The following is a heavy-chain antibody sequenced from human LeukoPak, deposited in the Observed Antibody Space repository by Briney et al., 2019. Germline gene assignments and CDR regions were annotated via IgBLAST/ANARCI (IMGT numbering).Heavy chain of an antibody. CDR3: ARGGSAYDSSGYYYV. CDR2: ISRSSSTI. Sequence: PGGSLRLSCAASGFTFSIFWMSWVRQAPGKGLEWVSYISRSSSTIYYADSVKGRFSISRDNAKNSLYLQMNSLRAEDTAVYYCARGGSAYDSSGYYYVWGQGTLVTVSS. J-gene: IGHJ4*02. V-gene: IGHV3-48*04. D-gene: IGHD3-22*01. CDR1: GFTFSIFW.